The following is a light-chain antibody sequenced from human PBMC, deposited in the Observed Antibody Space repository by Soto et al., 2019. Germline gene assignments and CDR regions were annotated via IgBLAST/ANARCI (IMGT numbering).Light chain of an antibody. Sequence: EIVMTQSPVTLSVSPGERATLSCRASQSVSSDLAWYQQKPGQAPRLFIYGASTRATGIPARFSGSGSGTEFTLTISSLQSEDFAVYYCQQYNKWPWTFGQGTKVEIK. V-gene: IGKV3-15*01. CDR1: QSVSSD. J-gene: IGKJ1*01. CDR2: GAS. CDR3: QQYNKWPWT.